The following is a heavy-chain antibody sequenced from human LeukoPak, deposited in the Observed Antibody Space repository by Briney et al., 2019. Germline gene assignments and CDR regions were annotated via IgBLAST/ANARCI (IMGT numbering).Heavy chain of an antibody. Sequence: PGGSLRLSCVVSGFTFSSYAMSWVRQAPGKGLKWVSAISSSGGSTYYADSVKGRFTISRDNSKNTLYLQMNSLRADDTAVYYCAKDGRSNYPTKDYYYYYYIDVWGKGTTVTVSS. V-gene: IGHV3-23*01. CDR1: GFTFSSYA. CDR3: AKDGRSNYPTKDYYYYYYIDV. J-gene: IGHJ6*03. CDR2: ISSSGGST. D-gene: IGHD4-11*01.